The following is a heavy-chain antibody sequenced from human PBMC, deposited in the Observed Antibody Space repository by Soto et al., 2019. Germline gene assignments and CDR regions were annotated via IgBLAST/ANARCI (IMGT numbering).Heavy chain of an antibody. V-gene: IGHV3-74*01. CDR3: ARGSNTAFDP. CDR2: IIAEGNT. J-gene: IGHJ5*02. D-gene: IGHD2-21*02. Sequence: EAQLVESGGGLVQPGGSLRLSCAASGFNFSPYWMHWVRQTPGKGLVWVSRIIAEGNTIYADSVKGRFTISRDNAKNMLYLQMTSLRAEDTAVYFCARGSNTAFDPWGQGTLVTVSS. CDR1: GFNFSPYW.